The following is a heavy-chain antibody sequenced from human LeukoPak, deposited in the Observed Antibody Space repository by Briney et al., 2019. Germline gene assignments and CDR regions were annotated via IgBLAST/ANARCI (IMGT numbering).Heavy chain of an antibody. V-gene: IGHV3-64D*06. CDR2: ISGSGNGFSI. D-gene: IGHD1-26*01. CDR3: VKDFGRIRGTPDS. CDR1: GFVFTIYT. J-gene: IGHJ4*02. Sequence: GGSLRLSCSASGFVFTIYTMYWVRKAPGKGPEYVSTISGSGNGFSIYYADSVKGRFTISRDDSKSILYLQMNGPRSEDTAVYYCVKDFGRIRGTPDSWGQGTLVTVSS.